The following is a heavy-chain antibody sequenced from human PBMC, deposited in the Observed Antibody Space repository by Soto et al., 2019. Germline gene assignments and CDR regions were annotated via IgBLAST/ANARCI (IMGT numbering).Heavy chain of an antibody. CDR1: GFTFSSYG. Sequence: GGSLRLSCAASGFTFSSYGMHWVRQAPGKGLEWVAVIWYDGSNKYYADSVEGRFTISRDNSKNTLYLQMNSLRAEDTAVYYCAQLGYCSGGSCYSDYYYGMDVWGQGTTVTVSS. V-gene: IGHV3-33*06. CDR3: AQLGYCSGGSCYSDYYYGMDV. J-gene: IGHJ6*02. CDR2: IWYDGSNK. D-gene: IGHD2-15*01.